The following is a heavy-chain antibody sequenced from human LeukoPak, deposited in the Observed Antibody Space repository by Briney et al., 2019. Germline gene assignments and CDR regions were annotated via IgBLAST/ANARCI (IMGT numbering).Heavy chain of an antibody. J-gene: IGHJ6*02. D-gene: IGHD6-13*01. CDR1: GFTFGDYA. V-gene: IGHV3-49*04. Sequence: PGGSLRLSCTASGFTFGDYAMSWVRQAPGKGLEWVGFIRSKAYGGTTEYAASVKGRFTISRDDSKSIAYLQMNSLKTEDTAVYYCTREGTPQARAAADTDYYYYYGMDVWGQGTTVTVSS. CDR2: IRSKAYGGTT. CDR3: TREGTPQARAAADTDYYYYYGMDV.